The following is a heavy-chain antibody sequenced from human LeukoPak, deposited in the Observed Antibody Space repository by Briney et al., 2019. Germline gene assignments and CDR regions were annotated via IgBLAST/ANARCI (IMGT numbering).Heavy chain of an antibody. CDR3: AKDQAYYYGSGSYYTPNWFDP. CDR1: GFTFSSYS. V-gene: IGHV3-21*04. J-gene: IGHJ5*02. D-gene: IGHD3-10*01. CDR2: ISSSSSYI. Sequence: GGSLRLSCAASGFTFSSYSMNWVRQAPGKGLEWVSSISSSSSYIYYADSVKGRFTISRDNSKNTLYLQMNSLRAEDTAVYYCAKDQAYYYGSGSYYTPNWFDPWGQGTLVTVSS.